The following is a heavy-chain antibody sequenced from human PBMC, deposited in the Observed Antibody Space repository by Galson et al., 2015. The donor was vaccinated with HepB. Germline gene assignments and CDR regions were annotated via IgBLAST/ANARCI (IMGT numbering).Heavy chain of an antibody. CDR2: ISYDGSNK. CDR1: GFTFSSYA. J-gene: IGHJ3*02. Sequence: SLRLSCAASGFTFSSYAMHWVRQAPGKGLEWVAVISYDGSNKYYADSVKGRFTISRDNSKNTLYLQMNSLRAEDTAVYYCARVREYCSSTSCYTDAFDIWGQGTMVTVSS. CDR3: ARVREYCSSTSCYTDAFDI. D-gene: IGHD2-2*02. V-gene: IGHV3-30-3*01.